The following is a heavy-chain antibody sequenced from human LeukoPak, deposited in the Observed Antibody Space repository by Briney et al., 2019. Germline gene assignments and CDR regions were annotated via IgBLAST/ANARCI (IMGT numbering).Heavy chain of an antibody. Sequence: SETLSLTCTVCGGSVSSSSYWGWIRQPPGKGLEWIGSIYYSGSTYYSPSLKSRVTIPLDPSKNQFSLKLSSLTAADAAIYYCASGYTAAGRRFDPWGQGTLVTVSS. V-gene: IGHV4-39*01. J-gene: IGHJ5*02. CDR2: IYYSGST. D-gene: IGHD6-13*01. CDR3: ASGYTAAGRRFDP. CDR1: GGSVSSSSY.